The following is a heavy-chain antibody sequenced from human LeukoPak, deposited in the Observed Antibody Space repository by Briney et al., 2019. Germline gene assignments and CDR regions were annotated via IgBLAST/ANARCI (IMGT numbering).Heavy chain of an antibody. D-gene: IGHD3-22*01. J-gene: IGHJ6*03. CDR2: ISYDGSNK. Sequence: GGSLRLSCAASGFTFNSYSMNWVRQAPGKGLEWVAVISYDGSNKYYADSVKGRFTISRDNAKNTLYLQMNSLRAEDTAVYYCARASSGSSYYYMDVWGKGTTVTVSS. V-gene: IGHV3-30*03. CDR1: GFTFNSYS. CDR3: ARASSGSSYYYMDV.